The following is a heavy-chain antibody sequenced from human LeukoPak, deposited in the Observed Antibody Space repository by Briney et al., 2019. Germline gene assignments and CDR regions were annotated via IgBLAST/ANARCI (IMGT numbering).Heavy chain of an antibody. V-gene: IGHV3-23*01. Sequence: GGSLRLSCAASGFTFSSYGMSWVRQAPGKGLEWVSAISGSGDSTYYADSVKGRFTISRDNSKNTLYLQMNSLRAEDTAVYYCAKADDILTGPWLIWGQGTMVTVSS. D-gene: IGHD3-9*01. CDR2: ISGSGDST. CDR3: AKADDILTGPWLI. CDR1: GFTFSSYG. J-gene: IGHJ3*02.